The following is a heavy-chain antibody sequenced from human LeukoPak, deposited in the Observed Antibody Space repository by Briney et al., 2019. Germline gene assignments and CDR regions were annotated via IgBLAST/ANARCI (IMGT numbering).Heavy chain of an antibody. J-gene: IGHJ4*02. CDR3: ARVGDWNDLVY. CDR2: IHYTGST. D-gene: IGHD1-1*01. CDR1: GGSIINYW. Sequence: SETLSLTCTVSGGSIINYWWSWIRQSPGKRLEYIGYIHYTGSTNYNPSLKSRATISVDTSKKQFSLKVTSVTAADTAVYYCARVGDWNDLVYWGQGTLVIVSS. V-gene: IGHV4-59*01.